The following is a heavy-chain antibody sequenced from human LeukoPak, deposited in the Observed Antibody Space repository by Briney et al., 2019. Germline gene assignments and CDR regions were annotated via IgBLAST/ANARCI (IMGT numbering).Heavy chain of an antibody. Sequence: PGGSLRLSCAASGFTFSSYAMSWVRQAPGKGLEWVSAISGSGGSTYYADSVKGRFTISRDNSKNTLYLQMNRLRAEDTAVYYCAKFQIAARPVSPLDYWGQGTLVTVSS. CDR1: GFTFSSYA. CDR2: ISGSGGST. J-gene: IGHJ4*02. CDR3: AKFQIAARPVSPLDY. D-gene: IGHD6-6*01. V-gene: IGHV3-23*01.